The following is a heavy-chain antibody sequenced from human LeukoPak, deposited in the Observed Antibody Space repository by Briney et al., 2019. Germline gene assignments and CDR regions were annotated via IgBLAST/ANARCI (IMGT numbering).Heavy chain of an antibody. D-gene: IGHD3-10*01. CDR2: ISAYNGNT. J-gene: IGHJ4*02. CDR3: ARDRGMVRGLNFDY. Sequence: GASVKVSCKASGYTYTSDGISWVRQAPGQGLEWMGWISAYNGNTNYAQKLQGRVTMTTDTSTSAAYMELRSLRSDDTAVYYCARDRGMVRGLNFDYWGQGTLVTVSS. CDR1: GYTYTSDG. V-gene: IGHV1-18*04.